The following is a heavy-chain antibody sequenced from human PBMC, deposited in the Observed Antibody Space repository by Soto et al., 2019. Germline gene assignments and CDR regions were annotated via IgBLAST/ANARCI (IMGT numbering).Heavy chain of an antibody. CDR3: TRGLTGTHYYYGMDV. CDR2: INHSGST. V-gene: IGHV4-34*01. CDR1: GGSFSPYY. J-gene: IGHJ6*02. Sequence: SETLSLTCAVYGGSFSPYYWSWIRQPPDKGLEWIGEINHSGSTSYNPSLKSRVTMSVDTSKNQISLRLSSVTAADTAVYYCTRGLTGTHYYYGMDVWGHGTTVTV. D-gene: IGHD1-7*01.